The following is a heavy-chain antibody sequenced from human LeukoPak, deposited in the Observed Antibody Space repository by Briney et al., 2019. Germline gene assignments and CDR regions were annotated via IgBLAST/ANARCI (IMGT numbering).Heavy chain of an antibody. J-gene: IGHJ5*02. CDR1: GGSFSGYY. V-gene: IGHV4-34*01. D-gene: IGHD1-26*01. Sequence: SETLSLTCAVYGGSFSGYYWSWIRQPPGKGLEWIGEINHSGSTNYNPSLKSRVTISVDTSKNQFSLKLSSVTAADTAVYYCASLSGSYGDWFDPWGQGTLVTVSS. CDR2: INHSGST. CDR3: ASLSGSYGDWFDP.